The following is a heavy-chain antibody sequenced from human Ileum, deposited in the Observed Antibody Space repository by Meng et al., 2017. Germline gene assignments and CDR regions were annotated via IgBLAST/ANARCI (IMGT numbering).Heavy chain of an antibody. V-gene: IGHV7-4-1*02. CDR2: INTNTGNP. Sequence: QVHRVNAWSELKKPGALVKVSCKASGYSFTSYAINWVRQAPGQGLEWMGWINTNTGNPTYAQGFTGRFVFSLDTSVSKAYLQISSLKAEDTAVYYCARGDSYGYVGIDYWGQGTLVTVSS. CDR1: GYSFTSYA. CDR3: ARGDSYGYVGIDY. J-gene: IGHJ4*02. D-gene: IGHD5-18*01.